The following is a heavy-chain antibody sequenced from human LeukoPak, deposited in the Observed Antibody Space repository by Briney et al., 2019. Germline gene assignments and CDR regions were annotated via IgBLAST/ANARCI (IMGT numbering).Heavy chain of an antibody. J-gene: IGHJ5*02. CDR1: GFTFSAHT. CDR3: VVGGSSQSPDFDL. CDR2: ISSSGGST. V-gene: IGHV3-64D*06. Sequence: HPGGSLRLSCSASGFTFSAHTLHWVRQAPGKGLEYVSAISSSGGSTYYADSVKGRFTFSRDNSRNTLYLQMNSLRVEDTAVYYCVVGGSSQSPDFDLWGRGTLVTVSS. D-gene: IGHD1-26*01.